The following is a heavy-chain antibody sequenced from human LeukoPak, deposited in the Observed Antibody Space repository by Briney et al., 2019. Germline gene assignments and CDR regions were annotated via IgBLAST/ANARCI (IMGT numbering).Heavy chain of an antibody. V-gene: IGHV3-33*01. CDR3: ARGAAAGTPFDY. CDR1: GFTFSSYG. CDR2: IWYDGSNK. Sequence: GGSLRLSCAASGFTFSSYGMHWVRQAPGKGLEWVAVIWYDGSNKYYADSVKGRFTISRDNSKNTLYLQMNSLRAEDTAVYYCARGAAAGTPFDYWGQGTLVTVSS. J-gene: IGHJ4*02. D-gene: IGHD6-13*01.